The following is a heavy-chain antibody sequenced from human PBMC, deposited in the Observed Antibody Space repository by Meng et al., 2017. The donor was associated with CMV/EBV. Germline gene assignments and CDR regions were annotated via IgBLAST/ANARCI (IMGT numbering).Heavy chain of an antibody. CDR3: ARGGVFRGVILY. J-gene: IGHJ4*02. Sequence: CKASGYTFTSYYMHWVRQAPGQGLEWMGIINPSGGSTSYAQKFQGRVTMTRDTSTSTVYMELSSLRSEDTAVYYRARGGVFRGVILYWGQGTLVTVSS. CDR1: GYTFTSYY. V-gene: IGHV1-46*01. CDR2: INPSGGST. D-gene: IGHD3-10*01.